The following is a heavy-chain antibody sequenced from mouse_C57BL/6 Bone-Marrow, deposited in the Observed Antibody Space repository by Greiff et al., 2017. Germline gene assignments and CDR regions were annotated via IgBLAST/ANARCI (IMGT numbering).Heavy chain of an antibody. Sequence: QVQLQQPGAELVKPGASVKLSCKASGYTFTSYWMHWVKQRPGQGLEWIGMIHPNSGSTNYNEKFKSKATLTVDKSSSTAYMQLSSLTSEDSAVYYCARSSGGIYYYGSWYFDVWGTGTTVTVSS. J-gene: IGHJ1*03. CDR2: IHPNSGST. CDR3: ARSSGGIYYYGSWYFDV. CDR1: GYTFTSYW. V-gene: IGHV1-64*01. D-gene: IGHD1-1*01.